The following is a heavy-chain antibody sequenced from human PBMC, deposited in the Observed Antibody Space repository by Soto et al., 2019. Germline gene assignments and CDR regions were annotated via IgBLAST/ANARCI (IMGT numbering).Heavy chain of an antibody. CDR3: ARDARGCSRNRCYRAHFFYGMDV. J-gene: IGHJ6*02. D-gene: IGHD2-2*01. V-gene: IGHV3-11*06. CDR2: IRGTSSYT. CDR1: GFTFSDYD. Sequence: QVQLVESGGGLVKPGGSLRLSCAGSGFTFSDYDMSWIRQAPGKGLEWVSYIRGTSSYTNYADSVKGRFTISRDNAKNALYLQMNNLTAEDTAVYLCARDARGCSRNRCYRAHFFYGMDVWGQGTTVTVSS.